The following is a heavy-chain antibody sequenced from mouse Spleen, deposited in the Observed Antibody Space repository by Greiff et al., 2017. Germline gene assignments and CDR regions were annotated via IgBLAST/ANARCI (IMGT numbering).Heavy chain of an antibody. CDR2: IDPSDSYT. J-gene: IGHJ4*01. CDR1: GYTFTSYW. CDR3: ARRGEAMDY. V-gene: IGHV1-50*01. Sequence: QVQLQQPGAELVKPGASVKLSCKASGYTFTSYWMQWVKQRPGQGLEWIGEIDPSDSYTNYNQKFKGKATLTVDTSSSTAYMQLSSLTSEDSAVYYCARRGEAMDYWGQGTSVTVSS.